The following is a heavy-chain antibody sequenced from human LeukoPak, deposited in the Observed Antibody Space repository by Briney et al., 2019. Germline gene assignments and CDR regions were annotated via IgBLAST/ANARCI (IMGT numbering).Heavy chain of an antibody. J-gene: IGHJ4*02. CDR2: IRQDGSAQ. D-gene: IGHD6-13*01. CDR1: GFSFSSYG. V-gene: IGHV3-7*01. CDR3: ARDWASTGKVFDY. Sequence: GGSLRLSCAASGFSFSSYGMHWVRQAPGKGLEWVANIRQDGSAQYYVDSVKGRFTISRDNAKNSLYLQINSVRAEDTAVYYCARDWASTGKVFDYWGQGTLVTVSS.